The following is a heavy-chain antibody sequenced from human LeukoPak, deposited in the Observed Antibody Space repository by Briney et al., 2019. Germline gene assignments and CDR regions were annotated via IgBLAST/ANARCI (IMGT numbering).Heavy chain of an antibody. V-gene: IGHV3-21*01. J-gene: IGHJ4*02. CDR2: ISNNSSEI. D-gene: IGHD2-21*02. CDR3: ARFASLGIVVVTAMDY. CDR1: GFTFSSYS. Sequence: PGGSLRLSCAASGFTFSSYSMNWVRQAPGKGLEWVSSISNNSSEIYYADSVKGRFTISRDNAKNSLYLQMNSLRAEDTAVYYCARFASLGIVVVTAMDYWGQGTLVTVSS.